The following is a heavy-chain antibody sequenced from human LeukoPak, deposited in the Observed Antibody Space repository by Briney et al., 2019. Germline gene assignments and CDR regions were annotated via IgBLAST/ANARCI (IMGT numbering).Heavy chain of an antibody. CDR2: IKQDGSEK. V-gene: IGHV3-7*01. CDR3: AREGDISVITYAY. D-gene: IGHD5-12*01. J-gene: IGHJ4*02. Sequence: GGSLRLSCAASGFTFSSFWMNWLRQAPGKGLEWVANIKQDGSEKYYADSVKGRFTISRDNAKNSLFLQMNSLRAEDTVVYYCAREGDISVITYAYWGQGTLVTVSS. CDR1: GFTFSSFW.